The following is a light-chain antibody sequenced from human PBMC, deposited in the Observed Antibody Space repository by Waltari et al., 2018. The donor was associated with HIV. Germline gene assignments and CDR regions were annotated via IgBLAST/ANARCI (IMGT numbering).Light chain of an antibody. V-gene: IGKV3-11*01. J-gene: IGKJ1*01. CDR2: DAS. Sequence: EIVLTQSPVTLSLSPGERATLSCRASQSISSYLAWYQQKPGQPPRLLIDDASNRATGIPARFTGSGSGTDFTLTISSLEPEDFAVYYCQQRSTWPPGFGQGTKVEIK. CDR1: QSISSY. CDR3: QQRSTWPPG.